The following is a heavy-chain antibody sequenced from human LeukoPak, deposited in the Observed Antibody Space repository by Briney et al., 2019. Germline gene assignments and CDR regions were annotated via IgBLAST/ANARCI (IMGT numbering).Heavy chain of an antibody. J-gene: IGHJ4*02. D-gene: IGHD3-22*01. CDR2: INPSSGGT. CDR3: ARFDSSGYSLDY. Sequence: ASVKVSCKASGYTFTAYYMHWVRQAPGQGLEWMGWINPSSGGTDYAQNFQGRVTMTRDTSISTAYMEPSRLRSDDTAVYYCARFDSSGYSLDYWGQGTLVTVSS. CDR1: GYTFTAYY. V-gene: IGHV1-2*02.